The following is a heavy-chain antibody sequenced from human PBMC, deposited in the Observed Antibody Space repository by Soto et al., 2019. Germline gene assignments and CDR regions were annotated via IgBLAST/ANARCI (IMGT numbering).Heavy chain of an antibody. CDR2: INPNSGGT. V-gene: IGHV1-2*04. CDR1: RYTFTGYY. Sequence: ASVKVSCKASRYTFTGYYMHWVRQAPGQGLEWMGWINPNSGGTNYAQKFQGWVTMTRDTSISTAYMELSRLRSDDTAVYYCARDLGYSYGYGFDYWGQGTLVTVSS. CDR3: ARDLGYSYGYGFDY. D-gene: IGHD5-18*01. J-gene: IGHJ4*02.